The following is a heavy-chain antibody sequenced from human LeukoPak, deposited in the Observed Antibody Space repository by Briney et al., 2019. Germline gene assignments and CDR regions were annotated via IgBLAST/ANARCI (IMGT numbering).Heavy chain of an antibody. J-gene: IGHJ3*02. D-gene: IGHD2-2*01. CDR3: ARLPYCSSTSCYSEAYDASDI. Sequence: PSETLSLTCTVSGGSISSSSYYWGWIRQPPGKGLEWIGSIYYSGSTYYNPSLKSRVTISVDTSKNQFSLKLSSVTAADTAVYYCARLPYCSSTSCYSEAYDASDIWGQGTMVTVSS. CDR1: GGSISSSSYY. V-gene: IGHV4-39*01. CDR2: IYYSGST.